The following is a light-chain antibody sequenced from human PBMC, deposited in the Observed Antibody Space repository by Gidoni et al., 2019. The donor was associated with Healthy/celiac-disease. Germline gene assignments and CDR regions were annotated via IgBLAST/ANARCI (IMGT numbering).Light chain of an antibody. CDR2: GNS. Sequence: QSVLTQPPSVSGPPGPRVTISCTGSSSNIRAGYDVHWYQQLPGTAPKLLIYGNSNRPSGVPDRFSGSKSGTSASLAITGLQAEDEADYYCQSYDSSLSDPWVFGGGTKLTVL. CDR3: QSYDSSLSDPWV. V-gene: IGLV1-40*01. CDR1: SSNIRAGYD. J-gene: IGLJ3*02.